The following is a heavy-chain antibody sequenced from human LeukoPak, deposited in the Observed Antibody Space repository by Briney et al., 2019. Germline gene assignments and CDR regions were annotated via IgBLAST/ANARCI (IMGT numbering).Heavy chain of an antibody. D-gene: IGHD1-26*01. V-gene: IGHV7-4-1*02. CDR3: ARDHGSQKYWFDP. CDR2: INTNTGNP. J-gene: IGHJ5*02. Sequence: ASVKVSCKASGYTFTTYAMNWVRQAPEQGLEWMGWINTNTGNPTYAQGFTGRFVFSLDTSVSTAYLQISSLEAEDTAVYYCARDHGSQKYWFDPWGQGTLVTVSS. CDR1: GYTFTTYA.